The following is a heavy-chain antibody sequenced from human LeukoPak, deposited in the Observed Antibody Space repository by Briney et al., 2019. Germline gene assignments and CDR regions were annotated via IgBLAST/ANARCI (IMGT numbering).Heavy chain of an antibody. CDR2: IYYSGST. Sequence: SETLSLTCTVSGGTISSSSYYWGWIRQPPGKGLEWIGSIYYSGSTYYNPSLKSRVTISVDTSKNQFSLKLSSVTAADTAVYYCARVWWVLLSYNWFDPWGQGTLVTVSS. J-gene: IGHJ5*02. V-gene: IGHV4-39*07. D-gene: IGHD3-22*01. CDR1: GGTISSSSYY. CDR3: ARVWWVLLSYNWFDP.